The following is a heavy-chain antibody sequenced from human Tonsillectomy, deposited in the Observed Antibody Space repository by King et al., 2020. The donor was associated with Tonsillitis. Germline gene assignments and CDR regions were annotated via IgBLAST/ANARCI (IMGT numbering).Heavy chain of an antibody. CDR1: GFTFSNYA. CDR2: ISYDGTEK. CDR3: ARDLMSGDWNDPLGYFDY. D-gene: IGHD1-1*01. Sequence: VQLVEPGGGVVQPGRSLRLSCAASGFTFSNYAMHWVRQAPGKGLEWVAIISYDGTEKYYADSVKGRFTISRDNSKNKMSVQMNSLRAEDTAVYYCARDLMSGDWNDPLGYFDYWGQGTLVTVSS. J-gene: IGHJ4*02. V-gene: IGHV3-30*04.